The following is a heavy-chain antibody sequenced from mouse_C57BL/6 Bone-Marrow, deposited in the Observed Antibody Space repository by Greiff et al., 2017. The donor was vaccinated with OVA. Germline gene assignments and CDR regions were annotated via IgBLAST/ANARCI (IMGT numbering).Heavy chain of an antibody. J-gene: IGHJ2*01. Sequence: EVMLVESGGGLVQPGGSLKLSCAASGFTFSSYAMSWVRQTPEKRLEWVATISDGGSYTYYPDNVKGRFTISRDNAKNNLYLQMGHLKSEDTAMYYCARGFYYWGQGTTLTVSS. V-gene: IGHV5-4*03. CDR2: ISDGGSYT. CDR1: GFTFSSYA. CDR3: ARGFYY.